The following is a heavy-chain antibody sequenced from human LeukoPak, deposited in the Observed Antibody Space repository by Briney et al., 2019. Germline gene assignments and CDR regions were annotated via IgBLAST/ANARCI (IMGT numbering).Heavy chain of an antibody. CDR2: ISSSSSYI. D-gene: IGHD3-9*01. CDR3: ARDPSTYYDILTGYYYNYYFDY. V-gene: IGHV3-21*01. CDR1: GGSISSSS. Sequence: PSETLSLTCTVSGGSISSSSYYWGWIRQAPGKGLEWVSSISSSSSYIYYADSVKGRFTISRDNAKNSLYLQMNSLRADDTAVYYCARDPSTYYDILTGYYYNYYFDYWGQGTLVTVSS. J-gene: IGHJ4*02.